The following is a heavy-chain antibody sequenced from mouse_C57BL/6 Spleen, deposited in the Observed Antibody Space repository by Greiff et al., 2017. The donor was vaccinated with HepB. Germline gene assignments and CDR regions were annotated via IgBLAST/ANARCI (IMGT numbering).Heavy chain of an antibody. J-gene: IGHJ1*03. CDR3: AREGTGTGYFDV. CDR1: GFTFSDYY. Sequence: EVQVVESAGGLVQPGSSMKLSCTASGFTFSDYYMAWVRQVPEKGLEWVANINYDGSSTYYLDSLKSRFIISRDNAKNILYLQMSSLKSEDTATYYCAREGTGTGYFDVWGTGTTVTVSS. D-gene: IGHD4-1*01. CDR2: INYDGSST. V-gene: IGHV5-16*01.